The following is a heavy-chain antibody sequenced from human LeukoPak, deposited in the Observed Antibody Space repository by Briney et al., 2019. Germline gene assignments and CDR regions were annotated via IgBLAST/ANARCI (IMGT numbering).Heavy chain of an antibody. CDR1: GFTVSSNY. D-gene: IGHD3-22*01. CDR3: ARGSPYYYDSSGYQPYYYYMDV. CDR2: VYSGGST. V-gene: IGHV3-53*01. J-gene: IGHJ6*03. Sequence: PAGSLSLSCAASGFTVSSNYMSWGRKPQRPGLDRVSVVYSGGSTYYADSVKGRFTISRDNSKNTLYLQMNSLRAEDTAVHYCARGSPYYYDSSGYQPYYYYMDVWPKGTTVSVFS.